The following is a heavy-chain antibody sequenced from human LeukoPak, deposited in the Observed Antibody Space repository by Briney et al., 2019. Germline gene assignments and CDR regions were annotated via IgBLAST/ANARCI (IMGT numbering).Heavy chain of an antibody. J-gene: IGHJ3*02. Sequence: GASVKVSCKASGYTFTSYGISWVRQAPGQGLEWMGWISAYNGNTNYAQKLQGRVTMTTDTSTSTAYMELRSLRSDDTAVYYCARFRGSHLARNAFDISGQGTMVTVSS. CDR2: ISAYNGNT. D-gene: IGHD3-10*01. CDR1: GYTFTSYG. CDR3: ARFRGSHLARNAFDI. V-gene: IGHV1-18*01.